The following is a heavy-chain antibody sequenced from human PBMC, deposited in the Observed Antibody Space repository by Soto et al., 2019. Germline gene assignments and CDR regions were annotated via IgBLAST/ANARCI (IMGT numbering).Heavy chain of an antibody. CDR2: VIPFLDIT. V-gene: IGHV1-69*02. D-gene: IGHD6-13*01. Sequence: QVQLVQSGSEVKKPGSSVRVSCKASGGTFSIYTISWVRQAPGQGLEWMGRVIPFLDITSYSQRFQGRVTITADKSTTTAYMELSSLRSEDTAVYYCARDSDNSNWPNFDSWGQGTLVTVSS. J-gene: IGHJ4*02. CDR1: GGTFSIYT. CDR3: ARDSDNSNWPNFDS.